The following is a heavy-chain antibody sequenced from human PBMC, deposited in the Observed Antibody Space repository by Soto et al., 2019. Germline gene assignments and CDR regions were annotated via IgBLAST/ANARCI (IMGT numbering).Heavy chain of an antibody. CDR3: ARGGYGSAEYYYYYYGMDV. V-gene: IGHV3-21*01. D-gene: IGHD3-10*01. CDR1: GFTFSSYG. Sequence: GGSLRLSCAASGFTFSSYGMNWVRQAPGKGLEWVSSISSSSSYIYYADSVKGRFTISRDNAKNSLYLQMNSLRAEDTAVYYCARGGYGSAEYYYYYYGMDVWGQGTTVTVSS. CDR2: ISSSSSYI. J-gene: IGHJ6*02.